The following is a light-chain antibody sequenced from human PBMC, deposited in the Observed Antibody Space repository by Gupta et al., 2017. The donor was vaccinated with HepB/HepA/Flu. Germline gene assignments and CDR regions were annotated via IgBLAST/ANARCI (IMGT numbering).Light chain of an antibody. CDR3: EQHNSSSMT. CDR2: KAS. Sequence: DIQMTQSPSTLSASVGDRVTITCRASQSISTWLAWYQQKPGEAPKLQIYKASNLQSGVPSRFSGSGSGTEFTLTISSLQPDDFATYYCEQHNSSSMTFGQGTKVEIK. V-gene: IGKV1-5*03. CDR1: QSISTW. J-gene: IGKJ1*01.